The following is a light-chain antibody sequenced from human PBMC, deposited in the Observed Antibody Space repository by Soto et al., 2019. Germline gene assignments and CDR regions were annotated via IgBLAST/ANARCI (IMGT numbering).Light chain of an antibody. J-gene: IGLJ1*01. CDR1: SNDVGLYNY. Sequence: QSVLTQPRSVPGSPGQSVTISCTGTSNDVGLYNYVSWYQRYPGKAPKVVIYDVNKRPSGVPDRFSGSKSGNTASLTISGLQAGDEADYYCCSFARSPYVFGTGTKVTVL. CDR2: DVN. V-gene: IGLV2-11*01. CDR3: CSFARSPYV.